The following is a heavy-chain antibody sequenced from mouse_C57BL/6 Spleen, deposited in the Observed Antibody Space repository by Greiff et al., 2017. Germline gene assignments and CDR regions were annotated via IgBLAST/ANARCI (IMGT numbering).Heavy chain of an antibody. V-gene: IGHV14-1*01. CDR3: TTFYSLRYAMDY. J-gene: IGHJ4*01. CDR1: GFNIKDYY. Sequence: EVKVVESGAELVRPGASVKLSCTASGFNIKDYYMHWVKQRPEQGLEWIGRIDPEDGDTEYAPKFQGKATMTADTSSNTAYLQLSSLTSEDTAVYYCTTFYSLRYAMDYWGQGTSVTVSS. D-gene: IGHD2-1*01. CDR2: IDPEDGDT.